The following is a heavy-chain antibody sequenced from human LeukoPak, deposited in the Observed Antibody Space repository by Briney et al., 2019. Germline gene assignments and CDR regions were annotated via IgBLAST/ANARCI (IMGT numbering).Heavy chain of an antibody. V-gene: IGHV3-23*01. Sequence: GGSLRLSCAASAFTFSSYGMHWVRQAPGKGLEWVSAISGSGGSTYYADSVKGRFTISRDNSKNTLYLQMNSLRAEDTAVYYCAKARRYDILTGTFDYWGQGTLVTVSS. CDR2: ISGSGGST. CDR3: AKARRYDILTGTFDY. J-gene: IGHJ4*02. D-gene: IGHD3-9*01. CDR1: AFTFSSYG.